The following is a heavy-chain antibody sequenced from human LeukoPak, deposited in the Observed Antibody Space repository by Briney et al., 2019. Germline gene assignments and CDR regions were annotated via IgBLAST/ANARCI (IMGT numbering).Heavy chain of an antibody. J-gene: IGHJ4*02. Sequence: SVKVSCKASGFTFTSSAMQWVRQARGQRLEWIGWLVVGSGNTNYAQKFQERVTITRDMSTSTAYMELSSLRSEDTAVYYCAAFPGHSGKTTFDYWGQGTLVIVSS. CDR1: GFTFTSSA. CDR2: LVVGSGNT. CDR3: AAFPGHSGKTTFDY. V-gene: IGHV1-58*02. D-gene: IGHD4-11*01.